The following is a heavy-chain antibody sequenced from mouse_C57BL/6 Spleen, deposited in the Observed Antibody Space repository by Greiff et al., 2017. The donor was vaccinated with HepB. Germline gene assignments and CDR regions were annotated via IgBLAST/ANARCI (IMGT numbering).Heavy chain of an antibody. J-gene: IGHJ3*01. Sequence: VKLQESGAELVKPGASVKMSCKASGYTFTTYPIEWMKQNHGKSLEWIGNFHPYNDDTKYNEKFKGKATLTVEKSSSTVYLELSRLTSDDSAVYYCARGGVDGYPAWFAYWGQGTLVTVSA. CDR3: ARGGVDGYPAWFAY. CDR2: FHPYNDDT. D-gene: IGHD2-3*01. V-gene: IGHV1-47*01. CDR1: GYTFTTYP.